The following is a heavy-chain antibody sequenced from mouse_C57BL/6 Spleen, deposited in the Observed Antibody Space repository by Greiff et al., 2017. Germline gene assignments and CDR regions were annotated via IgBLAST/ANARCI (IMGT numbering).Heavy chain of an antibody. Sequence: EVQRVESGPGLVKPSQSLSLTCSVTGYSITSGYYWNWIRQFPGNKLEWMGYISYDGSNNYNPSLKNRISITRDTSKNQFFLKLNSVTTEDTATYYCAGAYYDAMDYWGQGTSVTVSS. CDR1: GYSITSGYY. J-gene: IGHJ4*01. CDR2: ISYDGSN. V-gene: IGHV3-6*01. D-gene: IGHD2-10*01. CDR3: AGAYYDAMDY.